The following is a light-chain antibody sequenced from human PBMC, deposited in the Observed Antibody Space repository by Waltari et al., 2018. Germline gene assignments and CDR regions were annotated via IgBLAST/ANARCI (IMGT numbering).Light chain of an antibody. Sequence: EIILTQSPATLSVFPGEATSLSCRASQSVNTNLAWYQHKPGQAPRLLIYGASIRATGIPARFRGSGSGTEFTLTISSLQSEDLAVYYCQQYINRPRTFGQGTKVEIK. CDR2: GAS. CDR3: QQYINRPRT. J-gene: IGKJ1*01. CDR1: QSVNTN. V-gene: IGKV3-15*01.